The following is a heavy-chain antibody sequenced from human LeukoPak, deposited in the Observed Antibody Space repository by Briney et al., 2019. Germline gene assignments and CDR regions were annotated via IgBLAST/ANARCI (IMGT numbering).Heavy chain of an antibody. J-gene: IGHJ1*01. CDR1: GYTFTGYY. D-gene: IGHD3-22*01. CDR3: ARGYYDSSGFEYFQD. V-gene: IGHV1-2*02. Sequence: ASVKVSCKASGYTFTGYYMHWVRQAPGQGFEWMGWINPNSGGTNYAQKFQGRVTMTRDTSISTAYMELSRLTSDDTAVYYCARGYYDSSGFEYFQDWGQGTLVTVSS. CDR2: INPNSGGT.